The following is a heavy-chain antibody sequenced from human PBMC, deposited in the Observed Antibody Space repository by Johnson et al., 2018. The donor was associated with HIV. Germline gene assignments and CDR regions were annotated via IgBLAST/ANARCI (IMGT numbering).Heavy chain of an antibody. D-gene: IGHD6-6*01. J-gene: IGHJ3*02. CDR3: ARPSEDYSSSSGDAFDI. CDR2: IYSGGST. CDR1: GFTFSSYA. Sequence: MLLVESGGGVVQPGRSLRLSCAASGFTFSSYAMHWVRQAPGKGLEWVSVIYSGGSTYYADSVKGRFTISRDNSKNTLYLQMNTLRAEDTAVYYCARPSEDYSSSSGDAFDIWGQGTMVTVSS. V-gene: IGHV3-66*04.